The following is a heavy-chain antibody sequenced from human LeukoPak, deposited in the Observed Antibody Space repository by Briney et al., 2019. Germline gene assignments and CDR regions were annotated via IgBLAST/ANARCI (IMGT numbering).Heavy chain of an antibody. Sequence: RPGGSLRLSCAASGFTFSSYSMNWVRQAPGKGLEWVSSISSSSSYICYADSVKGRFTISRDNAKNSLYLQMNSLRGEDTAVYYFSRDYSSGRYYFVYWGQGTVVTVSS. J-gene: IGHJ4*02. CDR1: GFTFSSYS. CDR3: SRDYSSGRYYFVY. CDR2: ISSSSSYI. D-gene: IGHD6-19*01. V-gene: IGHV3-21*01.